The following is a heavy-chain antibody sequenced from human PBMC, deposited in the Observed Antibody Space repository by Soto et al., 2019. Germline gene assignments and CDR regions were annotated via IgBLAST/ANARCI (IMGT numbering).Heavy chain of an antibody. D-gene: IGHD3-10*01. Sequence: GASVKVSCKASGYTFTSYAMHWVRQAPGQRLEWMGWINAGNGNTNYSQKFQGRVTITRDTSASTAYMELSSLRSEDTAVYYCARHLAHYYGSGSYYQRDYYYYGMDVWGQGTTVTVSS. J-gene: IGHJ6*02. V-gene: IGHV1-3*01. CDR3: ARHLAHYYGSGSYYQRDYYYYGMDV. CDR2: INAGNGNT. CDR1: GYTFTSYA.